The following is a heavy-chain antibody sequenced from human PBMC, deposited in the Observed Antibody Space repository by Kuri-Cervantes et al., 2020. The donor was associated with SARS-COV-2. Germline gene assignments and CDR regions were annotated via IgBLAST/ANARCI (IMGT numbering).Heavy chain of an antibody. V-gene: IGHV3-74*01. CDR1: GFTFNNYW. D-gene: IGHD5-24*01. CDR3: ARQANMANPDY. Sequence: GESLKISCAASGFTFNNYWMHWVRQTPGKGLVWVSRINGDGSSVSYADPVKGRFTISRDSATNTLFLQMTSLRAEDTALYYCARQANMANPDYWGQGTLVTVSS. CDR2: INGDGSSV. J-gene: IGHJ4*02.